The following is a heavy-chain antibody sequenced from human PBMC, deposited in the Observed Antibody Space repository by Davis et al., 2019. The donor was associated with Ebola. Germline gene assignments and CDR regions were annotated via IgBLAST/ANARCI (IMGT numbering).Heavy chain of an antibody. CDR1: GGSFSGHY. CDR2: INHSGST. J-gene: IGHJ4*02. Sequence: PSQTLSPTCAVYGGSFSGHYWSWLRQPPGKALEWTGEINHSGSTHYNPSLKSRVTISVDTSKNQFSLKLSTVTAADTAVYYCATERCVGRNSWGQGALVTVSS. CDR3: ATERCVGRNS. D-gene: IGHD4-17*01. V-gene: IGHV4-34*01.